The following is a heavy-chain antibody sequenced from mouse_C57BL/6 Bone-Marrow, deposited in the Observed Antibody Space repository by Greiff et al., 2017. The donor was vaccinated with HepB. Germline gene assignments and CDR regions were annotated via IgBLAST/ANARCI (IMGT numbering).Heavy chain of an antibody. CDR2: IYPGDGDT. V-gene: IGHV1-82*01. CDR1: GYSFTSSW. Sequence: QVQLQQSGPELVKPGASVKISCKASGYSFTSSWMNWVKQRPGKGLEWIGRIYPGDGDTNYNGKFKGKATLTADKSSSTAYMQLSSLTSEDSAVYCWSREGFYYGSNYAMDYWGQGTSVTVSS. J-gene: IGHJ4*01. D-gene: IGHD1-1*01. CDR3: SREGFYYGSNYAMDY.